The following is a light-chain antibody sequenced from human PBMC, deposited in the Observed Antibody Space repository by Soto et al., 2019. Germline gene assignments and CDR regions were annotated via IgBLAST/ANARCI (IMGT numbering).Light chain of an antibody. J-gene: IGKJ2*01. CDR2: DTS. CDR3: QVSGRSALYT. Sequence: EIVLTQSPGTVSLSPGERATLSCRASQSVRDNYLAWYQQKPGQAPSLLIFDTSRRATGIPDRFTGSGSGTDFALTISRVEPQDIAVYYCQVSGRSALYTFGQGTRLEIK. V-gene: IGKV3-20*01. CDR1: QSVRDNY.